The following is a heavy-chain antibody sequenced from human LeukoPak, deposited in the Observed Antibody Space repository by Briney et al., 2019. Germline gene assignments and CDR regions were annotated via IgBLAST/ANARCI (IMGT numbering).Heavy chain of an antibody. D-gene: IGHD1-26*01. CDR1: GFTFSSYG. J-gene: IGHJ3*02. Sequence: GRSLRLSCAASGFTFSSYGMHWVRQAPGKGLEWVAVISYDGSNKYYADSVKGRFTISRDNSKNTLYLQMNSLRAEDTAVYYCAKAALVGATKKGAFDIWGQGTMVTVSS. V-gene: IGHV3-30*18. CDR3: AKAALVGATKKGAFDI. CDR2: ISYDGSNK.